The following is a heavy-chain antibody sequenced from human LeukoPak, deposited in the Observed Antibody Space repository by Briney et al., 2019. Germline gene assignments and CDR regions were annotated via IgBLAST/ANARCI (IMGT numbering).Heavy chain of an antibody. D-gene: IGHD2-15*01. CDR1: GGTFSSYA. CDR2: IIPILGIA. CDR3: ARDLRRVVVVAATGYYYGIDV. V-gene: IGHV1-69*04. Sequence: SVKVSCKASGGTFSSYAISWVRQAPGQGLEWMGRIIPILGIANYAQKFQGRVTITADKSTSTAYMELSSLRSEDTAVYYCARDLRRVVVVAATGYYYGIDVWGQGTTVTVSS. J-gene: IGHJ6*02.